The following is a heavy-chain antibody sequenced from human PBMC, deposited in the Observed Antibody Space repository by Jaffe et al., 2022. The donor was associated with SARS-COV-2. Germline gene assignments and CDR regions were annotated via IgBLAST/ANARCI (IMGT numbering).Heavy chain of an antibody. CDR3: ARVDFNDRTASYANGFDI. CDR1: GFTLSNYW. Sequence: EVQLVESGGGLVQPGGSLRLSCTASGFTLSNYWMSWVRQAPGKGLEWVANMRRDGSQNYYVDSVKGRFTVSRDKAKNSLSLQMNSLRAEDTAVYYCARVDFNDRTASYANGFDIWGLGTMVTVSS. CDR2: MRRDGSQN. D-gene: IGHD2-21*02. V-gene: IGHV3-7*04. J-gene: IGHJ3*02.